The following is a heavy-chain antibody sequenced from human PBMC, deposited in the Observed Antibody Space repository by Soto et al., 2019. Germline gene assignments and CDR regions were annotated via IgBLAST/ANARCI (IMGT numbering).Heavy chain of an antibody. V-gene: IGHV3-30*18. Sequence: VGSLRLSCAASGFTFSRYGMHWVRQAPGKGLEWVAVISYDGSNKYYADSVKGRFTISRDNSKNTLYLQMNSLRAEDTAVYYCAKVMVVAAIFDYWGQGTLVTVSS. CDR3: AKVMVVAAIFDY. CDR2: ISYDGSNK. CDR1: GFTFSRYG. J-gene: IGHJ4*02. D-gene: IGHD2-15*01.